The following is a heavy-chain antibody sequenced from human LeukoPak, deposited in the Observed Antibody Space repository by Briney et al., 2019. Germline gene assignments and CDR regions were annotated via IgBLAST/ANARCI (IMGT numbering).Heavy chain of an antibody. D-gene: IGHD1-26*01. CDR1: GFTFSSYS. J-gene: IGHJ4*02. V-gene: IGHV3-30*02. CDR3: AKDTWGAPDY. CDR2: IRYDGSNK. Sequence: HPGGSLRLSCAASGFTFSSYSMNWVRQAPGKGLEWVAFIRYDGSNKYYADSVKGRFTTSRDNSKNTLYLQMNSLRAEDTAVYYCAKDTWGAPDYWGQGTLVTVSS.